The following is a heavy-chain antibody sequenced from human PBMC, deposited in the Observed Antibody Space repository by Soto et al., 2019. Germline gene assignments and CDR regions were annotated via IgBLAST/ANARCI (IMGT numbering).Heavy chain of an antibody. J-gene: IGHJ6*02. D-gene: IGHD3-3*01. CDR2: ISYDGSNK. V-gene: IGHV3-30*18. CDR3: AKDQRGYYDFWSGYSYYYGMDV. Sequence: SLRLSCAASGFTFSSYGMHWVRQAPGKGLEWVAVISYDGSNKYYADSVKGRFTISRDNSKNTLYLQMNSLRAEDTAVYYCAKDQRGYYDFWSGYSYYYGMDVWGQGTTVTVSS. CDR1: GFTFSSYG.